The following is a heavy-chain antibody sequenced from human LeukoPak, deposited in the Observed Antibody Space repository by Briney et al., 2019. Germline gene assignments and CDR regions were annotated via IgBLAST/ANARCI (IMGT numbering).Heavy chain of an antibody. Sequence: ASVKVSCKASGGTFSSYAISWVRQAPGQGLEWMGRIIPILGIANYAQKFQGRVTITADKSTSTAYMELSSLRSEDTAVYYCARLESCSSTSCYALDAFDIWGQGTMVTVSS. CDR1: GGTFSSYA. D-gene: IGHD2-2*01. V-gene: IGHV1-69*04. J-gene: IGHJ3*02. CDR2: IIPILGIA. CDR3: ARLESCSSTSCYALDAFDI.